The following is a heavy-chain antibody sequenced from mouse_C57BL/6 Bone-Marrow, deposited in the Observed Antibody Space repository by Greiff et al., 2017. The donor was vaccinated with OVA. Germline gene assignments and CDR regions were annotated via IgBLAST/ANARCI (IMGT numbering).Heavy chain of an antibody. J-gene: IGHJ3*01. Sequence: DVMLVESGEGLVKPGGSLKLSCAASGFTFSSYAMSWVRQTPEKRLEWVAYISSGGDYIYYADTVKGRFTISRDNARNTLYLQMSSLKSEDTSMYYCTRDSLPRFAYWGQGTLVTVSA. CDR2: ISSGGDYI. V-gene: IGHV5-9-1*02. CDR1: GFTFSSYA. CDR3: TRDSLPRFAY.